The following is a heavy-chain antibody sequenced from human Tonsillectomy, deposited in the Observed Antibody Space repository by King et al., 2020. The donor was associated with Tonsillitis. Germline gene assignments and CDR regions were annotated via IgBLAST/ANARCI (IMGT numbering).Heavy chain of an antibody. J-gene: IGHJ4*02. D-gene: IGHD2-15*01. CDR3: ARGRYCSGGSCYSHFDY. V-gene: IGHV1-2*02. Sequence: VQLVESGAEVKKPGASVKVSCKASGYSFTDYYIHWVRQAPRQGLEWMGWINPYSGDTKYAQNFQGGVTMTRDTSITTAYMELSRLTSDDTAVYYCARGRYCSGGSCYSHFDYWGQGTQVTVSS. CDR1: GYSFTDYY. CDR2: INPYSGDT.